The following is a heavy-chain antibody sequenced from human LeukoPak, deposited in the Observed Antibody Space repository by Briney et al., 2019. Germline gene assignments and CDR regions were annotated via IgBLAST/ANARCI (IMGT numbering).Heavy chain of an antibody. V-gene: IGHV4-34*01. CDR2: INHSGST. D-gene: IGHD3-22*01. CDR1: GGSFSGYY. J-gene: IGHJ4*02. CDR3: ARHGYYDSSGYYGFDY. Sequence: SETLSLTCAVYGGSFSGYYWSWIRQPPGKGLEWIGGINHSGSTNYSPSPKSRVTISVDTSKNQFSLKLSSVTAADTAVYYCARHGYYDSSGYYGFDYWGQGTLVTVSS.